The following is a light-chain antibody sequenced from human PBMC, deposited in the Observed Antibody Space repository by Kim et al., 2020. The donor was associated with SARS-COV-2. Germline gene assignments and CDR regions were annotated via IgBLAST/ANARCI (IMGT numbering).Light chain of an antibody. Sequence: GQRFAISCSGSSSNIGSNTVNWYQQRPGTAPKLLIYSTNDRPSGVPDRFSGSKSGTSASLAISGLQSEDEADYYCAAWDDSLIGPVFGAGTKVTVL. V-gene: IGLV1-44*01. CDR2: STN. J-gene: IGLJ1*01. CDR1: SSNIGSNT. CDR3: AAWDDSLIGPV.